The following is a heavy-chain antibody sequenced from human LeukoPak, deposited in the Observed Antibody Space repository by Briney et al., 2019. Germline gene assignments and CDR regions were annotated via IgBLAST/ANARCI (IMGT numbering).Heavy chain of an antibody. CDR1: GFTFSSYW. CDR3: AKEGGYNYGYLDY. CDR2: IKQDGSEK. V-gene: IGHV3-7*03. D-gene: IGHD5-18*01. Sequence: GGSLRLSCAASGFTFSSYWMSWVRQAPGKGLEWVANIKQDGSEKYYVDSVKGRFTISRDNSKNTLYLQMNSLRAEDTAVYYCAKEGGYNYGYLDYWGQGTLVTVSS. J-gene: IGHJ4*02.